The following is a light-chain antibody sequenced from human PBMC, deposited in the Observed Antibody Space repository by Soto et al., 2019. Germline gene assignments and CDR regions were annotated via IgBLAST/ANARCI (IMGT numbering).Light chain of an antibody. CDR2: KAS. J-gene: IGKJ1*01. CDR1: QSISSW. V-gene: IGKV1-5*03. Sequence: DIQMTQSPSTLSASVGDRVTITCRASQSISSWLAWYQQKPGKAPTLLIYKASTLESGVPSNFSGSGSGTEFTLTIRSLQPEDFGTYYCQQYNSYHWTFGQGTKADLK. CDR3: QQYNSYHWT.